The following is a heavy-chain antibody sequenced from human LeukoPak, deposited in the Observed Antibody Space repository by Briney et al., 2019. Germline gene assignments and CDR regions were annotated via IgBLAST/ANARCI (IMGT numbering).Heavy chain of an antibody. J-gene: IGHJ6*02. CDR1: GGSISSYY. CDR2: IYYSGST. CDR3: ARLSPREEWLYYYGMDV. V-gene: IGHV4-59*01. D-gene: IGHD3-3*01. Sequence: PSQTLSLTCTVSGGSISSYYWSWIRQPPGKGLEWIGYIYYSGSTNYNPSLKSRVTISVDTSKNQFSLKLSSVTAADTAVYYCARLSPREEWLYYYGMDVWGQGTTVTVSS.